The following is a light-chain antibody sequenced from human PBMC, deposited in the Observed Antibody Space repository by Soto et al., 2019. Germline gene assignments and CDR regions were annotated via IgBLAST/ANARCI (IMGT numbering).Light chain of an antibody. V-gene: IGKV3-20*01. CDR2: GAS. CDR1: QSISSNH. CDR3: QQFGSSPNT. Sequence: EIVLTQSPGTLSLSPGERATLSCRASQSISSNHLTWYQQKPGQAPRLLISGASSRATGIPDRFSVSGSGTDFTLSISRLEPEDVAVYYCQQFGSSPNTFGQGTKLEIK. J-gene: IGKJ2*01.